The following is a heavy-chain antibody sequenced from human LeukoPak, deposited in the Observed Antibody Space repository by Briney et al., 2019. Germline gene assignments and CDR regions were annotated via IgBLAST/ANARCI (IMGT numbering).Heavy chain of an antibody. Sequence: PGGSLRLSCAASGFTFSSYAMSWVRQAPGKGLEWVSAISGSGGSTYYADSVKGRFTISRDNSKNTLYLQMNSLRAEDTAVYYCAKEGRAYYLAAEGYYFDYWGQGTLVTVSS. CDR3: AKEGRAYYLAAEGYYFDY. V-gene: IGHV3-23*01. D-gene: IGHD3-10*01. CDR1: GFTFSSYA. J-gene: IGHJ4*02. CDR2: ISGSGGST.